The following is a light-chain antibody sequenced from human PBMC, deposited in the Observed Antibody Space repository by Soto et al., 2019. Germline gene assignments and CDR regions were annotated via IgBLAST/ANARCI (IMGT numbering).Light chain of an antibody. J-gene: IGKJ1*01. CDR2: GAS. Sequence: EVVFTINKRTLSLSPGDRATHSCRVSQSVSTSYLAWYEQKPGKAPRLLIYGASRRATGIPDRFSGSGSGTEFTLAICSLEPEDFAVYCCQQYGILPVTFCEGSIVDVK. CDR3: QQYGILPVT. CDR1: QSVSTSY. V-gene: IGKV3-20*01.